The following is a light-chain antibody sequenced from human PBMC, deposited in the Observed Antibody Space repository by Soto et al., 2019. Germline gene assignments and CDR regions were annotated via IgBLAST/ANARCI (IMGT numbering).Light chain of an antibody. V-gene: IGKV1-5*01. CDR2: DAS. J-gene: IGKJ4*01. CDR1: RSISNW. CDR3: QQYGSFSPIT. Sequence: DIQMTQSPSTLSASVGDRVTITCRASRSISNWLAWYQQRPGIAPKLLIFDASILQSGAPSRFSGSGSGTEFILGISRLQTDDFATYYCQQYGSFSPITFGGGTKVEI.